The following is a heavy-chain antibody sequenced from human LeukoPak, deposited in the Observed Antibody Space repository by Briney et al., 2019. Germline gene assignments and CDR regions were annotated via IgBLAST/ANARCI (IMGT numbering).Heavy chain of an antibody. CDR3: SRSIAAAGYRYLDS. J-gene: IGHJ4*02. CDR1: GFTFSTYD. Sequence: GGSLRLSCAASGFTFSTYDMYWVRQATGKGLEWLSGIGKGGDTYYLGSVKGRFTISRDNAENSLYLQLNSLGAGDTAVYYCSRSIAAAGYRYLDSWGQGTLVTVSS. CDR2: IGKGGDT. V-gene: IGHV3-13*01. D-gene: IGHD6-13*01.